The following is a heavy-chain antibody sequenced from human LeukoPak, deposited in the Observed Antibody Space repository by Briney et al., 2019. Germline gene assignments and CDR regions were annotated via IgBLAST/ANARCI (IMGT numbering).Heavy chain of an antibody. CDR1: GGSISSHY. J-gene: IGHJ4*02. Sequence: SETLSLTCTVSGGSISSHYWSWIRQPPGKGLEWIGYIYYSGSTNYNPSLKSRVTISVDTSKNQFSLKLSSVTAADTAVYYCARAPYYYDSSGFPPIHFDYWGQGTLVTVSS. V-gene: IGHV4-59*11. CDR3: ARAPYYYDSSGFPPIHFDY. D-gene: IGHD3-22*01. CDR2: IYYSGST.